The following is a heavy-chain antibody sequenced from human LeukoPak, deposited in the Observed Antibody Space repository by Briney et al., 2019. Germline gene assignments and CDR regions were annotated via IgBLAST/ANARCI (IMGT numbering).Heavy chain of an antibody. Sequence: GGSLRLSCAASGFTFSSHGMHWVRQAPGKGLEWVTFIRSDGSSNYYGDSVKGRFTLSRDNFRNTLSLQMNSLRAEDTAVYYCVRDRDWGFDYWGQGTLVTVSS. J-gene: IGHJ4*02. CDR3: VRDRDWGFDY. D-gene: IGHD3/OR15-3a*01. V-gene: IGHV3-30*02. CDR2: IRSDGSSN. CDR1: GFTFSSHG.